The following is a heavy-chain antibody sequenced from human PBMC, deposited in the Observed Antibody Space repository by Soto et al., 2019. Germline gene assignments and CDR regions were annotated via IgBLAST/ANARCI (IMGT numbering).Heavy chain of an antibody. V-gene: IGHV3-7*01. CDR3: TRRDSDGYNKLGW. Sequence: GGSLRLSCAASGFTFTMYWMTWVRQAPGQGLEWVANINQDGSENNYVDSVKGRFTVSRDNAKNTLFLQMISLRAEDTAVYYCTRRDSDGYNKLGWWGQGALVTVSS. J-gene: IGHJ4*02. CDR1: GFTFTMYW. CDR2: INQDGSEN. D-gene: IGHD5-18*01.